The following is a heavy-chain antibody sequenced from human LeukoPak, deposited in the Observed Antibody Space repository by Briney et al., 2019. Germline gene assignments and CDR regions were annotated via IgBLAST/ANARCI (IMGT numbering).Heavy chain of an antibody. J-gene: IGHJ6*02. CDR3: ARYLCTSCYSSPRGHYYYYGMDV. D-gene: IGHD2-2*01. V-gene: IGHV1-18*01. CDR2: ISAYNGNT. Sequence: ASVKVSCTASGYTFTSYGISWVRQAPGQGLEWMGWISAYNGNTNYAQKLQGRVTMTTDTSTSTAYMELRSLRSDDTAVYYCARYLCTSCYSSPRGHYYYYGMDVWGQGTTVTVSS. CDR1: GYTFTSYG.